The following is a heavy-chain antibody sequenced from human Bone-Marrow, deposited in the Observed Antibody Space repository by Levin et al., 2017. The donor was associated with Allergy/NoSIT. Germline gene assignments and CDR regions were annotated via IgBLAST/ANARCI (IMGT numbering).Heavy chain of an antibody. Sequence: LRLSCAVSGGPISGGGYSWSWIRQPPGKGLEWIGYMYHSGTTHYKPSLESRATISVDKTTNQFSLNVTSATAADTAIYYCARVSGATVFDYWGQGILVTVSS. J-gene: IGHJ4*02. CDR1: GGPISGGGYS. V-gene: IGHV4-30-2*01. CDR2: MYHSGTT. CDR3: ARVSGATVFDY. D-gene: IGHD3-10*01.